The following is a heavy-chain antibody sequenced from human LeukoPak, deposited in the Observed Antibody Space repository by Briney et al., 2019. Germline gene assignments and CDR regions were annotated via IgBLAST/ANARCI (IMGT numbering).Heavy chain of an antibody. J-gene: IGHJ6*02. V-gene: IGHV3-7*01. D-gene: IGHD5-12*01. CDR2: IKQDGSEK. Sequence: PGGSLRLSCAASGFTFSSYWMSWVRQAPGKGLEWVANIKQDGSEKYYVDSVKGRFTISRDNAKNSLYLQMNSLRAEDTAVYYCARVSPGGYGYYYYGMDVWGQGTTVTVSS. CDR3: ARVSPGGYGYYYYGMDV. CDR1: GFTFSSYW.